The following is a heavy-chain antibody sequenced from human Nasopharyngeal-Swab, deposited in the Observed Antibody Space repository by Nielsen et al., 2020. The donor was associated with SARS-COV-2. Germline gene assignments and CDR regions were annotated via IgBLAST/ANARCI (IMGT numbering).Heavy chain of an antibody. CDR2: ISSSGRNM. Sequence: GESLKISCAASGFTFSNYEMNWVRQAPGKGLEWVSYISSSGRNMYYADSVKGRFIISRDNATKSLFLQMSSLRAEDTAVYYCARENGGSVLVSYMDVCGKGTTVTVSS. CDR1: GFTFSNYE. D-gene: IGHD4-23*01. J-gene: IGHJ6*03. V-gene: IGHV3-48*03. CDR3: ARENGGSVLVSYMDV.